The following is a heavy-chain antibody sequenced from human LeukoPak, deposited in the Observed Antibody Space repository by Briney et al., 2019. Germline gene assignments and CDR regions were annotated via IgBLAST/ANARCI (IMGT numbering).Heavy chain of an antibody. V-gene: IGHV3-23*01. CDR2: ISGSGGST. Sequence: PGGSLRLSCAASGFTFSSYAMSWVRQAPGKGLEWVSAISGSGGSTYYADSVKARFTISRDSSKNTLYLQMNSLRAEDTAVYYCASQGDDILTGYFHYFDYWGQGTLVTVSS. J-gene: IGHJ4*02. CDR3: ASQGDDILTGYFHYFDY. CDR1: GFTFSSYA. D-gene: IGHD3-9*01.